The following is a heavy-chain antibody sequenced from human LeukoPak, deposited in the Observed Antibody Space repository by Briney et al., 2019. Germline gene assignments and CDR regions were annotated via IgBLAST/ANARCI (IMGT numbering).Heavy chain of an antibody. CDR2: FDPEETET. V-gene: IGHV1-24*01. Sequence: ASVKVSCKVSGFSLTELSMHWVRHTPEKGLEWLGGFDPEETETIYAQEFQGRFTMTDDTSTHTAYMELSRLRSEDPAVYYCARGSRPPLNYFDFWGQGTLVTVS. CDR3: ARGSRPPLNYFDF. J-gene: IGHJ4*02. CDR1: GFSLTELS. D-gene: IGHD3-16*01.